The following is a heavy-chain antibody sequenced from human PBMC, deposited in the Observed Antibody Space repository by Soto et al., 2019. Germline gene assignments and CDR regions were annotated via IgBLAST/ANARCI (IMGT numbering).Heavy chain of an antibody. CDR3: AKDRRLKSYYGMDV. CDR2: ISYDGSNK. CDR1: GFTFSSYA. V-gene: IGHV3-30*18. D-gene: IGHD6-25*01. Sequence: QVQLVESGGGVVQPGRSLRLSCAASGFTFSSYAMHWVRQAPGKGLEWVAVISYDGSNKYYADSVNGRFTISRDNSXNTLYLQMNSLRGEDTAVYYCAKDRRLKSYYGMDVWGQGTTVTVSS. J-gene: IGHJ6*02.